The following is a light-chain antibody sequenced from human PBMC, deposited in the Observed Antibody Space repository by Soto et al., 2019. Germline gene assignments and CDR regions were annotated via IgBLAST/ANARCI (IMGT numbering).Light chain of an antibody. CDR3: QQRAT. Sequence: EIVMTQSPATLSVSPGETASLSCRASQSAGNFLAWYQQKPGQAPRLLIYDASNRATGIPARFSGSGSGTDFTLTISSLEPEDFAVYYCQQRATFGQGTRLEIK. J-gene: IGKJ5*01. CDR2: DAS. CDR1: QSAGNF. V-gene: IGKV3-11*01.